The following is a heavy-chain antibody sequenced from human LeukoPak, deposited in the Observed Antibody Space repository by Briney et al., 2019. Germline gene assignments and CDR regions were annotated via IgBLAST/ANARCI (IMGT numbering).Heavy chain of an antibody. CDR2: IYPGDSDT. D-gene: IGHD3-22*01. Sequence: GESLKISCKGSGYSFTSYWIGWVRQMPEIGLEWMGIIYPGDSDTRYSPSFQGQVTISADKSISTAYLQWSSLKASDTAMYYCAIHYYYDSSGHFDFWGQGTLVTVSS. J-gene: IGHJ4*02. V-gene: IGHV5-51*01. CDR3: AIHYYYDSSGHFDF. CDR1: GYSFTSYW.